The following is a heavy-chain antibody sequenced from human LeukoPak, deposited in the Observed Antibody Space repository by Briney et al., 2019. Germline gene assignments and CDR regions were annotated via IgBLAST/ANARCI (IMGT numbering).Heavy chain of an antibody. CDR3: ARGRLWFGEADAFDI. CDR2: IYYSGST. CDR1: GGSISSYY. J-gene: IGHJ3*02. V-gene: IGHV4-59*01. Sequence: SETLSLTCTVSGGSISSYYWSWIRQPPGKGLEWIGYIYYSGSTNYNPSLKSRVTISVDTSKNQFSLKLSSVTAADTAVYYCARGRLWFGEADAFDIWGQGTMVTVSS. D-gene: IGHD3-10*01.